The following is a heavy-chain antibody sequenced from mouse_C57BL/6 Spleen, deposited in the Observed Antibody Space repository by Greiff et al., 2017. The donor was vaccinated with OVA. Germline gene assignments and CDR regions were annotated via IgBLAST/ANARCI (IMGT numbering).Heavy chain of an antibody. J-gene: IGHJ2*01. Sequence: EVKLVESGGGLVKPGGSLKLSCAASGFTFSSYAMSWVRQTPEKRLEWVATISDGGSYTYSPDTVKGRFTISRDNAKNNLYLQMSHLKSEDTAMYYCARGGYSFTLDYWGQGTTLTVSS. CDR3: ARGGYSFTLDY. D-gene: IGHD2-3*01. CDR2: ISDGGSYT. V-gene: IGHV5-4*03. CDR1: GFTFSSYA.